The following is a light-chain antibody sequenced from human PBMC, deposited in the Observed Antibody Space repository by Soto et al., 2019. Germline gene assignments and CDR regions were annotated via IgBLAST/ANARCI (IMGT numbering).Light chain of an antibody. J-gene: IGKJ4*01. CDR2: AAS. CDR3: QQYNSYSFA. V-gene: IGKV1-5*01. Sequence: DIQMTQSPSTLSASVGDRVTITCRASQSISSWLAWYQQKPGKAPKLLIYAASSLESGVPSRFSGSGSGTEFTLTISSLQPDDFATYYCQQYNSYSFAFGGGTKVEIK. CDR1: QSISSW.